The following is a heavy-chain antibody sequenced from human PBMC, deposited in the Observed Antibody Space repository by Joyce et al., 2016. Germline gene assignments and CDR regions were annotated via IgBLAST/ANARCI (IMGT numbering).Heavy chain of an antibody. D-gene: IGHD3-16*01. Sequence: EVELLGSGGGLIQPGGSLGLSCLASGFSFSSYTISWVRRAPGKGLEWISAISGSGGDTYYGSSVRGRFTISRDNSKNIVYLQMNGLRAEDTAIYYCARERRLGGLSLYVEYWGQGTLVTVSS. J-gene: IGHJ4*02. CDR3: ARERRLGGLSLYVEY. CDR2: ISGSGGDT. CDR1: GFSFSSYT. V-gene: IGHV3-23*01.